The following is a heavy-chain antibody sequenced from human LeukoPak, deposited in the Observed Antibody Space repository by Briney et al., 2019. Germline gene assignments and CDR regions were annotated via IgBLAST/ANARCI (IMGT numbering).Heavy chain of an antibody. V-gene: IGHV4-59*08. Sequence: PSETLSLTCTVSGGSISSCYWSWIRQPPGKGLEWIGYIYYSGSTNYNPSLKSRVTISVDTSKNQFSLKLSSVTAADTAVYYCARHQSCSSGCPPEMATTLYYYYGMDVWGQGTTVTVSS. CDR3: ARHQSCSSGCPPEMATTLYYYYGMDV. CDR1: GGSISSCY. CDR2: IYYSGST. J-gene: IGHJ6*02. D-gene: IGHD5-24*01.